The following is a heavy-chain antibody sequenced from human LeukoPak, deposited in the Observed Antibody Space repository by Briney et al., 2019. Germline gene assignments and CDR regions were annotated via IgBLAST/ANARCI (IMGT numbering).Heavy chain of an antibody. CDR2: VSDSGDAT. V-gene: IGHV3-23*01. CDR3: AKSDCGGDGCKLLNY. Sequence: PGGSLRLSCAASGFTFRSYAMSWVRQPPGKGLEWVSAVSDSGDATRYADSVKGRFTISRDNSKVTLYLQMNSLRAEDTAVYYCAKSDCGGDGCKLLNYWGQGTLVTVSS. D-gene: IGHD2-21*01. J-gene: IGHJ4*02. CDR1: GFTFRSYA.